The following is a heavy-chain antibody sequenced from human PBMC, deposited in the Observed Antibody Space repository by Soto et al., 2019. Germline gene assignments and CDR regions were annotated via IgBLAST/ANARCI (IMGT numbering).Heavy chain of an antibody. Sequence: QVQLVQSGTEVKKPGASVKVSCKASGYTFTSYGIHWVRQAPGQRLEWMGWINAANGDTKYSPKFKGRVTITRETSASTAYMELSSLRSEDTAVYYCVRRHVSATGIDWFDPWGQGTLFTVSS. V-gene: IGHV1-3*01. CDR2: INAANGDT. CDR3: VRRHVSATGIDWFDP. J-gene: IGHJ5*02. D-gene: IGHD6-13*01. CDR1: GYTFTSYG.